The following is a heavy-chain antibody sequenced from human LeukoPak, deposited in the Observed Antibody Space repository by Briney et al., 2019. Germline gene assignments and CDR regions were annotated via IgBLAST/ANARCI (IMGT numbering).Heavy chain of an antibody. CDR1: GYTFTGYY. CDR3: ARVTGIRRGYGLDY. D-gene: IGHD3-22*01. J-gene: IGHJ4*02. Sequence: ASVKVSCKASGYTFTGYYMHWVRQAPGQGLEWMGWINPNSGCTNYAQKFQGRVTMTRDTSISTAYMELSRLRSDDTAVYYCARVTGIRRGYGLDYWGQGTLVTVSS. V-gene: IGHV1-2*02. CDR2: INPNSGCT.